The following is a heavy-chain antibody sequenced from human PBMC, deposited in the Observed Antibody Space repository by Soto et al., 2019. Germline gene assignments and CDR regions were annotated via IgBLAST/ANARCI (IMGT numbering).Heavy chain of an antibody. CDR2: ISGSGGST. CDR3: AKELTVSGVVPAAILVSWGAFDI. V-gene: IGHV3-23*01. CDR1: GFTFSSYA. D-gene: IGHD2-2*01. Sequence: GGSLRLSCAASGFTFSSYAMSWVRQAPGKGLEWVSAISGSGGSTYYADSVKGRFTISRDNSKNTLYLQMNSLRAEDTAAYYCAKELTVSGVVPAAILVSWGAFDIWGQGTMVTVSS. J-gene: IGHJ3*02.